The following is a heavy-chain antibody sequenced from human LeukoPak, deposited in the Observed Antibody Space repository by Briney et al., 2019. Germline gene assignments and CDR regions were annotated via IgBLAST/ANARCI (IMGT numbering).Heavy chain of an antibody. J-gene: IGHJ6*03. Sequence: ASVKVSCKASGYTFTSYGISWVRQAPGQGLEWMGWISAYNGNTNYAQKLQGRVTMTTDTSTSTAYMELRSLRSDDTAVYYCARDGLYYDILTGLFPYYYYYYMDVWGKGTTVTISS. V-gene: IGHV1-18*01. CDR3: ARDGLYYDILTGLFPYYYYYYMDV. CDR1: GYTFTSYG. CDR2: ISAYNGNT. D-gene: IGHD3-9*01.